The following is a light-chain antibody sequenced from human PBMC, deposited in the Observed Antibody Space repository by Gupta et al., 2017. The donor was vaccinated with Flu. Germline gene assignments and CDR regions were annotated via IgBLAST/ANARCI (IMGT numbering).Light chain of an antibody. Sequence: GTLSLSPGERATLSCRASQSVTSSYFAWYQQKPGQAPRLLIYGASSRATGIPDRFSGSGSGTDFTLTISRLEPEDFAVYYCQQYGSSRLTFGGGTKVEIK. V-gene: IGKV3-20*01. J-gene: IGKJ4*01. CDR3: QQYGSSRLT. CDR1: QSVTSSY. CDR2: GAS.